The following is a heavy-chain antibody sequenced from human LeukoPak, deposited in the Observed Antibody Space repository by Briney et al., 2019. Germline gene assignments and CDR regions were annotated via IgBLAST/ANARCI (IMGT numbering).Heavy chain of an antibody. J-gene: IGHJ4*02. V-gene: IGHV3-66*01. CDR2: INGGGRT. CDR3: ATRPEGDAGYFDY. Sequence: PGGSLRLSCTVSGFTVSKKYMTWVRQAPGKGLEWVSLINGGGRTYYADSVKGRFTISRDNSKNTLYLQMNNVRAEDTAVYHCATRPEGDAGYFDYWGQGTLVTVSS. D-gene: IGHD2-21*02. CDR1: GFTVSKKY.